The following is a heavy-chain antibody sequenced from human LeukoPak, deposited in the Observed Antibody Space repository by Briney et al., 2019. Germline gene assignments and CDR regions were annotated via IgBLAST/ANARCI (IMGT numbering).Heavy chain of an antibody. CDR2: ISGNGGST. D-gene: IGHD5-12*01. J-gene: IGHJ6*02. Sequence: GGSLRLSCAASGLTFSSYAMSWVRQAPGKGLEWVSTISGNGGSTYYADSVKGRFTISRDNSKNTLYLQMNSLRAEDTAVYYCAKEEWLRRDYYGMDVWGQGTTVTVSS. CDR1: GLTFSSYA. V-gene: IGHV3-23*01. CDR3: AKEEWLRRDYYGMDV.